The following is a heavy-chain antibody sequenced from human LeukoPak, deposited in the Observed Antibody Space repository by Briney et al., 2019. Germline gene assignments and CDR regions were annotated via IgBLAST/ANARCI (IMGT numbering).Heavy chain of an antibody. D-gene: IGHD3-9*01. V-gene: IGHV4-59*08. Sequence: TSETLSLTCTVSGGSISSYYWSWIRQPPGKGLEWIGYSYYSGSTNYNPSLKSRVTISVDTSKNQFSLKLSSVTAADTAVYYCARHGAPGEYYDILTGYTPFDYWGQGTLVTVSS. CDR1: GGSISSYY. CDR2: SYYSGST. CDR3: ARHGAPGEYYDILTGYTPFDY. J-gene: IGHJ4*02.